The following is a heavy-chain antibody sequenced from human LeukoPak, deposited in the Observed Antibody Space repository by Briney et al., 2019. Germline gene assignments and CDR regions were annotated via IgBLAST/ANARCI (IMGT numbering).Heavy chain of an antibody. CDR2: ISGSGGST. J-gene: IGHJ6*03. Sequence: GGSLRLSCAASGFTFSTYGMSWVRQAPGKGLEWVSSISGSGGSTYYTDSVKGRFTISRDNSKNTLYLQLNSLRAEDTAVYYCAKDSSAALYYMDVWGKGTTVTVSS. CDR3: AKDSSAALYYMDV. V-gene: IGHV3-23*01. CDR1: GFTFSTYG. D-gene: IGHD2-15*01.